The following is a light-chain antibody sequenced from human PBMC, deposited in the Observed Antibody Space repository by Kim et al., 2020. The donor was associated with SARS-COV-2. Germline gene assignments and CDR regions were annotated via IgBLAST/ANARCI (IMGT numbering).Light chain of an antibody. J-gene: IGKJ2*01. Sequence: EIVLTQSPGTLSLSPGERATLSCRASQSVSSSYLAWYQHKPGQAPRLLIYGASTRATGIPDRFSGSGSGTDFTLTISRLEPEDFAVYYCQQYGDSPYTFGQGTKLEI. V-gene: IGKV3-20*01. CDR3: QQYGDSPYT. CDR1: QSVSSSY. CDR2: GAS.